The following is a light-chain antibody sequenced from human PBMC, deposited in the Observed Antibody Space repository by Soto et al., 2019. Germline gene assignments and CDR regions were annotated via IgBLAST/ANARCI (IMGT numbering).Light chain of an antibody. V-gene: IGLV2-14*01. CDR2: EVS. Sequence: QYALTQPASVSGSPGQSITISCTGTSSDVGGYNSVSWYQQHPGKAPKLMIYEVSNRPSGVSNRCSGSKSGNTASLTISGLQAEDEAEHYYSSYTTSSTLPHVFGTGTKLTVL. CDR1: SSDVGGYNS. CDR3: SSYTTSSTLPHV. J-gene: IGLJ1*01.